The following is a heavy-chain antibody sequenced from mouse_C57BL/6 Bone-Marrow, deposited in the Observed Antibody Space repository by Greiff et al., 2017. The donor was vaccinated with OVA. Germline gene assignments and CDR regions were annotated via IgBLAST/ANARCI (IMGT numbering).Heavy chain of an antibody. Sequence: EVQLVESGGGLVQPGGSMKLSCVASGFTFSNYWMNWVRQSPEKGLEWVAQIRLKSDNYATHYAESVKGRFTISRDDSKSSVYLQMNNLRAEDTGIYYCAGGDDCYYNYAMDYWGQGTSVTVSS. V-gene: IGHV6-3*01. J-gene: IGHJ4*01. D-gene: IGHD2-3*01. CDR1: GFTFSNYW. CDR3: AGGDDCYYNYAMDY. CDR2: IRLKSDNYAT.